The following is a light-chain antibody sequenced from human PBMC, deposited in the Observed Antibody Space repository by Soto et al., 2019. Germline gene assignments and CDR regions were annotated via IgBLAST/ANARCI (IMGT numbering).Light chain of an antibody. Sequence: QSVLTQPPSASGTPGQRVTISCSGSSSNIGSNYVYWYQQLPGTAPKLLIYRNNQRHSGVTDRFSGSKSGTSASLAISGLRSADEAAYYCAAWDDSLSGYVFGTGTKLTVL. CDR1: SSNIGSNY. V-gene: IGLV1-47*01. CDR2: RNN. J-gene: IGLJ1*01. CDR3: AAWDDSLSGYV.